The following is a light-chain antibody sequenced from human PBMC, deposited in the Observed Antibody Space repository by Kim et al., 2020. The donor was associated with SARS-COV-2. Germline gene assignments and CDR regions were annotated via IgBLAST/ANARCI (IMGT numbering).Light chain of an antibody. CDR3: QQYYDAPLT. V-gene: IGKV4-1*01. CDR1: QSILYRSNDKNC. CDR2: WAS. Sequence: ATINGNASQSILYRSNDKNCLAWYQQKPGQPPKLLIYWASTRESGVPDRISGSGSGTDFTLTISSLQAEDVAVYYCQQYYDAPLTFGQGTKVDIK. J-gene: IGKJ1*01.